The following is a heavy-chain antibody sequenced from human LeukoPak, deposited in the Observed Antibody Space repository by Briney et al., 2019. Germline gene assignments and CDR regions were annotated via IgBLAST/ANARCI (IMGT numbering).Heavy chain of an antibody. CDR3: ARDGYDIVVVPAAIYYYYYMDV. J-gene: IGHJ6*03. CDR1: GGSISSYY. V-gene: IGHV4-4*07. Sequence: SETLSLTCTVSGGSISSYYWSWIRQPAGKGLEWFGRIYTRGSTNYNPSLKSRVTMSVDTSKNQFSLKLSSVTAADTAVYYCARDGYDIVVVPAAIYYYYYMDVWGKGTTVTVSS. CDR2: IYTRGST. D-gene: IGHD2-2*02.